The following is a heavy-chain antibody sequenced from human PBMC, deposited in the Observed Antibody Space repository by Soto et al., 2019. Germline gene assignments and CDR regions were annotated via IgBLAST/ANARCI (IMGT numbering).Heavy chain of an antibody. Sequence: KSSETLSLTCTVSGGSISSSIYYWGWIRQPPGKGLEWIGSIYYSGYTYYNPSLKSRVTISVDTSKNQFSLKLSSVTAADTAVYYCARHNGPLYVGYYYDMDVWGQGTTVTVSS. CDR3: ARHNGPLYVGYYYDMDV. CDR2: IYYSGYT. V-gene: IGHV4-39*01. CDR1: GGSISSSIYY. J-gene: IGHJ6*02. D-gene: IGHD3-16*01.